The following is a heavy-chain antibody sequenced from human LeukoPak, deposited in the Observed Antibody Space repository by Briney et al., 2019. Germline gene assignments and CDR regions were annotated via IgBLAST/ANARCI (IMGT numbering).Heavy chain of an antibody. J-gene: IGHJ6*02. Sequence: PSETLSLTCTVSGGSISNYYWSWIRQPPGKALEWIGYIYYTGTTKYNPSLKSRAPISLDTSKNQFSLKLTSVTAADTALFFCARGYDIDVWGQGTTVTVSS. CDR3: ARGYDIDV. V-gene: IGHV4-59*01. CDR1: GGSISNYY. CDR2: IYYTGTT.